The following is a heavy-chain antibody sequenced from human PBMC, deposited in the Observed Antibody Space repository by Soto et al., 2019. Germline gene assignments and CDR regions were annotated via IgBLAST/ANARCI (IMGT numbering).Heavy chain of an antibody. D-gene: IGHD6-19*01. CDR2: ISGSGGST. CDR3: AKDDGYGAVAGTPTYYYYGMDV. CDR1: GFTFSSYA. Sequence: GGSLRLSCAASGFTFSSYAMSWVRQAPGKGLEWVSAISGSGGSTYYADSVKGRFTISRDNSKNTLYLQMNSLRAEDTAVYYCAKDDGYGAVAGTPTYYYYGMDVWGQGTTVTVSS. V-gene: IGHV3-23*01. J-gene: IGHJ6*02.